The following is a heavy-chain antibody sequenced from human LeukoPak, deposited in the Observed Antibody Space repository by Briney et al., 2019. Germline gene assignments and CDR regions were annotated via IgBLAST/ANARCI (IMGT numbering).Heavy chain of an antibody. D-gene: IGHD3-22*01. CDR3: AKVPYYYDSSGYYSDAFDI. CDR2: ITGSGSTT. CDR1: GFTFSSYA. J-gene: IGHJ3*02. V-gene: IGHV3-23*01. Sequence: GGSLRLSCAASGFTFSSYAMSWVRQAPGKGLEWVSGITGSGSTTYYADSVKGRFTISRDNSKNTLYLQMNSLRAEDTAVYYCAKVPYYYDSSGYYSDAFDIWGQGTMVTVSS.